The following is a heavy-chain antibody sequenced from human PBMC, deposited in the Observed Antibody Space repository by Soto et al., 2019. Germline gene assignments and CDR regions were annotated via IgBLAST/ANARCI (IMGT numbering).Heavy chain of an antibody. J-gene: IGHJ4*02. CDR3: ARDTRDCTNGVCYRYFDY. CDR2: IIPILGIA. V-gene: IGHV1-69*08. Sequence: QVQLVQSGAEVKKPGSSVKVSCKASGVTFSSYTISWVRQAPGQGLEWMGRIIPILGIANYAQKFQGRVTITADKSTSTAYMELSSLRSEDTAVYYCARDTRDCTNGVCYRYFDYWGQGTLVTVSS. D-gene: IGHD2-8*01. CDR1: GVTFSSYT.